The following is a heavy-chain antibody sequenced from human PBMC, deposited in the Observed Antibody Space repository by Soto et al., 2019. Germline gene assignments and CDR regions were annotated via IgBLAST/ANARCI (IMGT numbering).Heavy chain of an antibody. V-gene: IGHV4-39*01. CDR3: ARPARDIVVVTAAMSAGYAFDI. CDR2: IYYSGST. D-gene: IGHD2-2*01. CDR1: GGSISSSSYY. J-gene: IGHJ3*02. Sequence: QLQLQESGPGLVKPSETLSLTCTVSGGSISSSSYYWGWIRQPPGKGLEWIGSIYYSGSTYYNPSLKSRVTLAVDKTKKQFTQKLRAGTAADTAVYYCARPARDIVVVTAAMSAGYAFDIWGQGTMVTVSS.